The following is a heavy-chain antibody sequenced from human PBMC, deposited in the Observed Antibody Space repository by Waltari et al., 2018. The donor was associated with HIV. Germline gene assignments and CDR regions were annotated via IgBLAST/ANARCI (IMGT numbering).Heavy chain of an antibody. CDR1: GYTFTRYD. D-gene: IGHD3-10*01. CDR3: ARVYYYDSGSYRPFFEY. CDR2: MNTNSGNT. J-gene: IGHJ4*02. Sequence: QVQLVQSGAEVKKPGASVKVSCKASGYTFTRYDINWVRQATGQGLEWMGWMNTNSGNTGYTQKFQGRVTMTRNTSISTAYMELSSLRAEDTAVYYCARVYYYDSGSYRPFFEYWGQGTLVTVSS. V-gene: IGHV1-8*01.